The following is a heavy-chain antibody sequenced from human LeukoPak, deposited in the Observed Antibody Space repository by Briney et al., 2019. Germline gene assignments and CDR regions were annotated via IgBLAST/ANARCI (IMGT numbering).Heavy chain of an antibody. CDR3: AKDRYYYDSSGYPPAQGFDY. CDR2: ISGSGGST. CDR1: GFTFSSYG. J-gene: IGHJ4*02. Sequence: GGSLRLSCAASGFTFSSYGMIWVRQAPGKGLEWVSGISGSGGSTYVADSVKGRFTVSRDNSKNTLYLQMNSLRAEDTAVYYCAKDRYYYDSSGYPPAQGFDYWGQGTLVTVSS. D-gene: IGHD3-22*01. V-gene: IGHV3-23*01.